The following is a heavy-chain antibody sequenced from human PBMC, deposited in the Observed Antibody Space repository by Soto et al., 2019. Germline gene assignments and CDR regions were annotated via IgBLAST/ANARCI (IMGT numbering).Heavy chain of an antibody. J-gene: IGHJ6*02. Sequence: EVQLVESGGGLVQPGGSLRLSCAASGFTVSVNLMNWVRQAPGKGLEWVSVINSGGSTDYADSVKGRFTISRDISKNTLYLQMNSLRAEDTAVYYCARETYYYGMDVWGQGTTVTVSS. CDR1: GFTVSVNL. CDR2: INSGGST. V-gene: IGHV3-66*01. CDR3: ARETYYYGMDV.